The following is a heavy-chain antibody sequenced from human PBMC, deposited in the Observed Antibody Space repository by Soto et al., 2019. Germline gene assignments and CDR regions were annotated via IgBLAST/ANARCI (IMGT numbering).Heavy chain of an antibody. J-gene: IGHJ4*02. Sequence: GGSLRLSCEGSGFTFSSFAMGWVRQAPGKGLEWLSSVSADGVSSFSADSVRGRFRVSRDNSKNTLFLQMRFLRVEDTAVYYCAKTRQAPVGTHFFDLWGQGTQVTVSS. V-gene: IGHV3-23*01. CDR3: AKTRQAPVGTHFFDL. CDR2: VSADGVSS. CDR1: GFTFSSFA.